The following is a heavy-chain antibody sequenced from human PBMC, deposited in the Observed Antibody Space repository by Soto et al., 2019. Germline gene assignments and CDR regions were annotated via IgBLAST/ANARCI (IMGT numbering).Heavy chain of an antibody. J-gene: IGHJ4*02. Sequence: GGSLRLSCEGSGFTFSSFAMGWVRQAPGKGLEWLSSVSADGVSSFSADSVRGRFRVSRDNSKNTLFLQMRFLRVEDTAVYYCAKTRQAPVGTHFFDLWGQGTQVTVSS. V-gene: IGHV3-23*01. CDR3: AKTRQAPVGTHFFDL. CDR2: VSADGVSS. CDR1: GFTFSSFA.